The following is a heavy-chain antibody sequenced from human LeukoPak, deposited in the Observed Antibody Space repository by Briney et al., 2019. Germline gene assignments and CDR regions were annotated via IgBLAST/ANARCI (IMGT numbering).Heavy chain of an antibody. CDR1: GHTLTGYY. CDR2: INYNSGGT. D-gene: IGHD4-11*01. V-gene: IGHV1-2*02. J-gene: IGHJ1*01. Sequence: ASVKASCKASGHTLTGYYMHWVRQAPGRGLEWMGWINYNSGGTNYPLKFQGRVTMTRDTSIGTAYMELSSLTSDDTAVYYCARGQSSEHFQYWGQGTLVTVSS. CDR3: ARGQSSEHFQY.